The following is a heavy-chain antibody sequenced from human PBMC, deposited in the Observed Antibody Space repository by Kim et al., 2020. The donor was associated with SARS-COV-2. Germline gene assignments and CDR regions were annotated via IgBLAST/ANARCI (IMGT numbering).Heavy chain of an antibody. V-gene: IGHV3-11*01. D-gene: IGHD6-19*01. J-gene: IGHJ4*02. CDR3: AGSALYSSGWYFDY. CDR2: ISSSGSTI. CDR1: GFTFSDYY. Sequence: GGSLRLSCAASGFTFSDYYMRWIRQAPGKGLEWVSYISSSGSTIYYADSVKGRFTISRDNAKYSLYLQMNSLRAEDTAVYYCAGSALYSSGWYFDYWGQGTLVTVSS.